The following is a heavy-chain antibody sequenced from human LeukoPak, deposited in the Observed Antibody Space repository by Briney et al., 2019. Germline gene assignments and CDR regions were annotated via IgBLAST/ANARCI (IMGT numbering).Heavy chain of an antibody. V-gene: IGHV1-46*01. D-gene: IGHD3-22*01. CDR3: ARDLYHRYYHNSGHAFDY. CDR2: INPSGGST. Sequence: ASVKVSCKAPGYIFTSYNMHWVRQAPGQGLEWMGIINPSGGSTNYAQKFQGRVTMTRDTSTSTVSMELSSLRSEDTAVYYCARDLYHRYYHNSGHAFDYWGQGTLVTVSS. CDR1: GYIFTSYN. J-gene: IGHJ4*02.